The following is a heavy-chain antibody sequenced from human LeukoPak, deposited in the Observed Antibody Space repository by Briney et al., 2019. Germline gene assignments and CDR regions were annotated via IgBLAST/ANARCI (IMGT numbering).Heavy chain of an antibody. D-gene: IGHD3-16*01. V-gene: IGHV3-74*01. CDR3: AKRGAI. Sequence: GGSLRLSCAASGFTFSNYWMHWVRQAPGKGLVWVSRINSDGINTSYADSVKGRFTISRDNSKNTLYLQMNSLRAEDTAVYYCAKRGAIWGQGTMVTVSS. CDR2: INSDGINT. J-gene: IGHJ3*02. CDR1: GFTFSNYW.